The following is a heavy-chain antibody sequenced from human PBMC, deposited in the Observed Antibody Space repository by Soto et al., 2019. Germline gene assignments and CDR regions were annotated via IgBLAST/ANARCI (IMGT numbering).Heavy chain of an antibody. CDR2: IYYSGST. V-gene: IGHV4-59*01. CDR3: ARGWVDYDFWSGYYKNWFDP. CDR1: GGSISSYY. J-gene: IGHJ5*02. Sequence: SETLSLTCTVSGGSISSYYWSWIRQHPGKGLEWIGYIYYSGSTNYNPSLKSRVTISVDTSKNQFSLKLSSVTAADTAVYYCARGWVDYDFWSGYYKNWFDPWGQGTLVTVSS. D-gene: IGHD3-3*01.